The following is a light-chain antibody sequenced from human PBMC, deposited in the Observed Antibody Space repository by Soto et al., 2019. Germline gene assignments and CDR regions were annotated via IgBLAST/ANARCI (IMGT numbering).Light chain of an antibody. V-gene: IGKV3-15*01. Sequence: EVAMTQSPATLCVSPGETATLSCRASQSVGNFLAWYQHKRGQAPRLLIYGASTRATDVPARFSGSGSGTDFTLTISSLQSEDFADYYCQQYHHWPPLTFCHGTKVEI. CDR3: QQYHHWPPLT. CDR2: GAS. J-gene: IGKJ1*01. CDR1: QSVGNF.